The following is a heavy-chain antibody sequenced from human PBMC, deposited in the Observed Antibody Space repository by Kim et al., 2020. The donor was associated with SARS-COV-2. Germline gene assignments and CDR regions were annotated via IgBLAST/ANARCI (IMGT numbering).Heavy chain of an antibody. CDR2: IKEDGSEK. Sequence: GGSLRLSCAASGFTFSSYWMTWVRQAPGKGLEWVANIKEDGSEKDYVDSVKGRFTISRDNARNSVFLQMNSLRAEDTAVYYCARRYFGFPFEIWGQGTMV. CDR1: GFTFSSYW. V-gene: IGHV3-7*01. J-gene: IGHJ3*02. CDR3: ARRYFGFPFEI. D-gene: IGHD3-9*01.